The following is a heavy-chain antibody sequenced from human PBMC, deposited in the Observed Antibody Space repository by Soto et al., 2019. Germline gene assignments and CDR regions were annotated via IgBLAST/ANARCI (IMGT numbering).Heavy chain of an antibody. Sequence: QVQLVESGGGVVQPGRSLRLSCAASGFTFSSFGMHWVRQAPGKGLEWVAFISYDGSNKYYADSVKGRFTIYRDNSKNALYLQMNNLRAEDTAVYYCAKTIFGVVITDYHYYYGMDVWGQGTTVTVSS. V-gene: IGHV3-30*18. CDR2: ISYDGSNK. J-gene: IGHJ6*02. CDR1: GFTFSSFG. CDR3: AKTIFGVVITDYHYYYGMDV. D-gene: IGHD3-3*01.